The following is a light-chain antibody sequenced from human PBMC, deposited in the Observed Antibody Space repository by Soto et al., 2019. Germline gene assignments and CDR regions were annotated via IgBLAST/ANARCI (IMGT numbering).Light chain of an antibody. V-gene: IGKV1-39*01. CDR1: QSIKTY. CDR2: AAS. Sequence: IQVTQSPSSLSASVGDRVTIACRASQSIKTYLIWFQQKPGKAPTLLIYAASSLHSGVPSRFSGSGSGTDFTLTISTLQPEDFATYDCQQSYTFTVTFGQGTRLEIK. CDR3: QQSYTFTVT. J-gene: IGKJ5*01.